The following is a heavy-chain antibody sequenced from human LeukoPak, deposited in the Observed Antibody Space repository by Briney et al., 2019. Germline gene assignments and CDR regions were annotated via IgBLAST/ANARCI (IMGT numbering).Heavy chain of an antibody. D-gene: IGHD4-23*01. V-gene: IGHV3-23*01. CDR3: ARGHTTVVLYAFDI. CDR2: ISGSGGST. Sequence: GGSLGLSCAASGFTFSTYAMSWVRQAPGKGLEWVSVISGSGGSTYYADSVKGRFTISRDNAKNSLYLQMNSLRAEDTAVYYCARGHTTVVLYAFDIWGQGTMVTVSS. J-gene: IGHJ3*02. CDR1: GFTFSTYA.